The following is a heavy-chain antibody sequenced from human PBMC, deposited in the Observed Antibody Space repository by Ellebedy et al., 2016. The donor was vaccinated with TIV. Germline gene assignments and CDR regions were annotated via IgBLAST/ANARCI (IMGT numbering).Heavy chain of an antibody. V-gene: IGHV3-48*02. J-gene: IGHJ4*02. CDR3: ARDSSGWQFHFDY. Sequence: GGSLRLXXAASGFTFSSYAMSWVRQAPGKGLEWVSYISSSSSTIYYADSVKGRFTISRDNAKNSLYLQMNSLRDEDTAVYYCARDSSGWQFHFDYWGQGTLVTVSS. CDR1: GFTFSSYA. CDR2: ISSSSSTI. D-gene: IGHD6-19*01.